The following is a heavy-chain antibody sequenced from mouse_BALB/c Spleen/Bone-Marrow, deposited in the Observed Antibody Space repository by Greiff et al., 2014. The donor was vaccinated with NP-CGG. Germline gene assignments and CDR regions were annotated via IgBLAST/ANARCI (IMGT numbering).Heavy chain of an antibody. D-gene: IGHD1-1*01. CDR3: VRGYYYGSSPFDY. Sequence: ESGPGLVAPSQSLSITCTVSGSSLTSYDINWIRQSPGKGLEWLGVIWTGGGTNYNSAFMSRLSISKDNSKSQVFLKMNSLQTADTAIYFCVRGYYYGSSPFDYWGQGTTLTVSS. CDR1: GSSLTSYD. V-gene: IGHV2-9-2*01. CDR2: IWTGGGT. J-gene: IGHJ2*01.